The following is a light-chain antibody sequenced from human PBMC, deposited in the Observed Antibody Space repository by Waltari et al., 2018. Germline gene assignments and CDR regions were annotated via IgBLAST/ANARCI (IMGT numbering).Light chain of an antibody. J-gene: IGKJ3*01. CDR1: QSVSSK. V-gene: IGKV3-15*01. CDR2: GAS. CDR3: QQYDNWPFT. Sequence: GMTQSPATLSVSPGERATLSCRASQSVSSKLAWYQQKPGQAPRLRIYGASTRATGIPARFSGSGSGTDFTLTISSLQSEDFAVYYCQQYDNWPFTFGPGTKVDIK.